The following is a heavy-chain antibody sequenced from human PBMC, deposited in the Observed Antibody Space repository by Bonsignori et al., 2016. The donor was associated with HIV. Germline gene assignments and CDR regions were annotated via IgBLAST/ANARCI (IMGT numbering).Heavy chain of an antibody. CDR2: IKQDGSEK. V-gene: IGHV3-7*01. D-gene: IGHD3-3*01. CDR3: ARVSRLRFLEWLLDSETYYMDV. J-gene: IGHJ6*03. Sequence: WIRQPPGKGLEWVANIKQDGSEKYYVDSVKGRFTISRDNAKNSLYLQMNSLRAEDTAVYYCARVSRLRFLEWLLDSETYYMDVWGKGTTVTVSS.